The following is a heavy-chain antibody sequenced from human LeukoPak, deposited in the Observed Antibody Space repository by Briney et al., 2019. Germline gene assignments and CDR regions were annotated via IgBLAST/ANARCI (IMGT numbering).Heavy chain of an antibody. CDR3: ARQPEGTWFDP. Sequence: PGGSLRISCKGSGYSFTSNWISWVRQMPGKGLEWMGRIDPSDSYTNYSPSFQGHVTISADKSVSTAYLPWSSLKASDTAMYYCARQPEGTWFDPWGQGTLVTVSS. D-gene: IGHD1-1*01. CDR1: GYSFTSNW. V-gene: IGHV5-10-1*01. CDR2: IDPSDSYT. J-gene: IGHJ5*02.